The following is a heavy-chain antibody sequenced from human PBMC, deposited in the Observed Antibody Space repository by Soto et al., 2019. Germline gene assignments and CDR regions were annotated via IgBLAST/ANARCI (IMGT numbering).Heavy chain of an antibody. CDR3: ANQQDYYDSSGYPGRGAFAI. V-gene: IGHV1-69*01. J-gene: IGHJ3*02. CDR1: GGTFSSYA. Sequence: QVQLVQSGAEVKKPGSSVKVSCKASGGTFSSYAISWVRQAPGQGLEWMGGIIPIFGKANYEQKFQGRVTITADESKRTAYMELSSLRSEDTAVYYCANQQDYYDSSGYPGRGAFAIWGQGTMVTVSS. CDR2: IIPIFGKA. D-gene: IGHD3-22*01.